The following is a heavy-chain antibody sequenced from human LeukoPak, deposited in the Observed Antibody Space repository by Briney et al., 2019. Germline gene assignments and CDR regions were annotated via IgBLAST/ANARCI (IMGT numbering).Heavy chain of an antibody. Sequence: GASVKVSCKASGYTFTGYYMHWVRQAPGQGLEWMGWINPNSGGTNYAQKFQGRATMTRDTSISTAYMELSRLRSDDTAVYYCARPLIGSGSYNYWGQGTLVTVSS. CDR3: ARPLIGSGSYNY. CDR1: GYTFTGYY. V-gene: IGHV1-2*02. CDR2: INPNSGGT. J-gene: IGHJ4*02. D-gene: IGHD3-10*01.